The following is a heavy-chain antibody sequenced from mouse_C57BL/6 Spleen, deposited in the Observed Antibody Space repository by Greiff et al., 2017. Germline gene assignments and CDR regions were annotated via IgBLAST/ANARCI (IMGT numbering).Heavy chain of an antibody. Sequence: EVNVVESGEGLVKPGGSLKLSCAASGFTFSSYAMSWVRQTPEKRLEWVAYISSGGDYIYYADTVKGRFTISRDNARNTLYLQMSSLKSEDTAMYYCTTDDYDEGYAMDYWGQGTSVTVSS. CDR1: GFTFSSYA. D-gene: IGHD2-4*01. CDR3: TTDDYDEGYAMDY. V-gene: IGHV5-9-1*02. J-gene: IGHJ4*01. CDR2: ISSGGDYI.